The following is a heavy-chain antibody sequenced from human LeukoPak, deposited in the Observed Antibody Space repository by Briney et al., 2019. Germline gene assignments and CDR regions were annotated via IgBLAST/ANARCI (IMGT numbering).Heavy chain of an antibody. CDR2: IYSGGST. CDR1: GFTVSSNY. V-gene: IGHV3-53*01. J-gene: IGHJ4*02. D-gene: IGHD3-10*01. Sequence: PGGSLRLSCAASGFTVSSNYMSWVRQAPGKGLEWVSVIYSGGSTYYADSVKGRFTISRDNSKNTLYLQMNSLRPEDTAVYYCAREIFGSGSYPDFWGQGTLVTVSS. CDR3: AREIFGSGSYPDF.